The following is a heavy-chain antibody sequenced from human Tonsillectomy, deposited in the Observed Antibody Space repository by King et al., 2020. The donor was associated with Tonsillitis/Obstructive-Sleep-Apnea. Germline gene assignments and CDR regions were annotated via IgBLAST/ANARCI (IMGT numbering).Heavy chain of an antibody. Sequence: VQLVESGGGLVQPGGSLRLSCAASGFTFSSYEMNWVRQAPGKGLEWVSYISNSGSTINYADSVEGRFTISRDNAKKALFLQMNSLRAEDTAVYYCARGGISTGSDHLTEYYYDYGMDVWGQGTTVTVSS. J-gene: IGHJ6*02. D-gene: IGHD3-9*01. V-gene: IGHV3-48*03. CDR1: GFTFSSYE. CDR3: ARGGISTGSDHLTEYYYDYGMDV. CDR2: ISNSGSTI.